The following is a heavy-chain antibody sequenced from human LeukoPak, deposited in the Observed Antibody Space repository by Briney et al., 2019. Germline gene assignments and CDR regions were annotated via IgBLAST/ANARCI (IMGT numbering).Heavy chain of an antibody. CDR2: IQYDGSIE. Sequence: GGSLRLSCTASGFTFSSYGMHWVRQAPGRGLEWVAAIQYDGSIEYYADSVKGRFTISRDQSKNTLFLQVNSLRAEDTAVYYCARDSCGSPSCFDYWGQGTLVTVSS. D-gene: IGHD2-2*01. CDR1: GFTFSSYG. J-gene: IGHJ4*02. V-gene: IGHV3-33*01. CDR3: ARDSCGSPSCFDY.